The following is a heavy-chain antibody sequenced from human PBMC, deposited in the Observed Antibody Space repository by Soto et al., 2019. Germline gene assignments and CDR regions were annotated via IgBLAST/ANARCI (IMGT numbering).Heavy chain of an antibody. CDR3: AKDPRSCASGCV. V-gene: IGHV3-23*01. J-gene: IGHJ6*04. Sequence: EVRLLESGGGLVQPGGSLRLSCATSGFTFTAFAMSWVRQTPGKGLEWVSTIGGSGDTTYYADSVRGRFTISRDNSKSTLFLQMNSLSAEDTAVYYCAKDPRSCASGCVWGKGTTVTVSS. CDR1: GFTFTAFA. CDR2: IGGSGDTT. D-gene: IGHD3-10*01.